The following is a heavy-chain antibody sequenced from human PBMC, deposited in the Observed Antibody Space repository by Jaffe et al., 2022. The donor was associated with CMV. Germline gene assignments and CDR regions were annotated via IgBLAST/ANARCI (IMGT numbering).Heavy chain of an antibody. J-gene: IGHJ4*02. D-gene: IGHD3-22*01. CDR2: IKSKTDGGTT. CDR1: GFTFSNAW. V-gene: IGHV3-15*01. Sequence: EVQLVESGGGLVKPGGSLRLSCAASGFTFSNAWMSWVRQAPGKGLEWVGRIKSKTDGGTTDYAAPVKGRFTISRDDSKNTLYLQMNSLKTEDTAVYYCTTDIMYDSSGPGGWGQGTLVTVSS. CDR3: TTDIMYDSSGPGG.